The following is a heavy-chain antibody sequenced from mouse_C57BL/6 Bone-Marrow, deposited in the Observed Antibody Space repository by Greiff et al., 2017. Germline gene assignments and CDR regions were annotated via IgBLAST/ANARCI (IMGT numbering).Heavy chain of an antibody. Sequence: EVQLQESGGGLVQPGGSLKLSCAASGFTFSDYGMAWVRQAPRKGPEWVAFISNLAYSIYYADTVTGRFTISRENAKNTLYLEMSSLRSEDTAMYYCARHGLLRDYAMDYWGQGTSVTVSS. CDR3: ARHGLLRDYAMDY. CDR1: GFTFSDYG. CDR2: ISNLAYSI. J-gene: IGHJ4*01. D-gene: IGHD1-1*01. V-gene: IGHV5-15*01.